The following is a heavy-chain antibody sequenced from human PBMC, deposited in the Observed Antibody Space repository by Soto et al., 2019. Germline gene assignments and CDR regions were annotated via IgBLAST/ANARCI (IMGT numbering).Heavy chain of an antibody. D-gene: IGHD6-13*01. Sequence: PGESLKISCKGSGDSFLDYWISWVRQMPGKGLEWMGRIDPSDSYRTYSPSFQGHVTISVDKSITTAYLQWSSLKASDTATYYCAHRRLAAAGGLMDVWGQGTTVTVSS. CDR3: AHRRLAAAGGLMDV. CDR1: GDSFLDYW. CDR2: IDPSDSYR. J-gene: IGHJ6*02. V-gene: IGHV5-10-1*01.